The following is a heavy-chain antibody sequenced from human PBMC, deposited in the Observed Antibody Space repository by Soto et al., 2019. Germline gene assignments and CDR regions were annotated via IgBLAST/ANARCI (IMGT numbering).Heavy chain of an antibody. V-gene: IGHV1-58*01. CDR1: GFTFTSSA. CDR2: IVVGSGNT. Sequence: ASVKVSCKASGFTFTSSAVQWVRQARGQRLEWIGWIVVGSGNTNYAQKFQERVTITRDMSTSTAYMELSSLRSEDTAVYYCAAEGYCSSTSCYTGYFQHWGQGTLVTVSS. CDR3: AAEGYCSSTSCYTGYFQH. D-gene: IGHD2-2*02. J-gene: IGHJ1*01.